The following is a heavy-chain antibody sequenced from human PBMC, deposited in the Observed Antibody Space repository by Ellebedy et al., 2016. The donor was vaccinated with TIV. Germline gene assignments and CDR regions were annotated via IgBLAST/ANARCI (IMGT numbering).Heavy chain of an antibody. D-gene: IGHD3-22*01. J-gene: IGHJ4*02. Sequence: SETLSLTXTVSGGSISSYYWSWIRQPPGKGLEWIGYIYYSGSTNYNPSLKSRVTISVDTSKNQFSLKLSSVTAADTAVYYCASYLAPYYYDSSGLTNWGQGTLVTVSS. V-gene: IGHV4-59*01. CDR2: IYYSGST. CDR1: GGSISSYY. CDR3: ASYLAPYYYDSSGLTN.